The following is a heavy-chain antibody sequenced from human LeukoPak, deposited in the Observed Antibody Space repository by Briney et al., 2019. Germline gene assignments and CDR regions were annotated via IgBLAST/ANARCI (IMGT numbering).Heavy chain of an antibody. CDR1: GFTFRDAW. CDR3: AKDGRGPAATDTNYYYYYMDV. Sequence: PGGSLRLSCAASGFTFRDAWMTWVRQAPGKGLEWVGRIRSKTDGGTTDYAVSVQGRFTISRDNSKNTLYLQMNSLRAEDTAVYYCAKDGRGPAATDTNYYYYYMDVWGKGTTVTVSS. D-gene: IGHD2-2*01. J-gene: IGHJ6*03. V-gene: IGHV3-15*01. CDR2: IRSKTDGGTT.